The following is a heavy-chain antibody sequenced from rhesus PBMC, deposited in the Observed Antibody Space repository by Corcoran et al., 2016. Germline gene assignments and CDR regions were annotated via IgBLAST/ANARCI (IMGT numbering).Heavy chain of an antibody. CDR2: VNPEDGEA. CDR3: ATGVYSFDY. Sequence: EVQLVQSGAEVKKPGASVKISCKASGYTFTDYYLHWVRQAPGKGLEWRGRVNPEDGEADYAQKFQNRVTITRVTSTDTAYMGRSSLRSEDTAVYYCATGVYSFDYWGQGVLVTVSS. D-gene: IGHD3-16*01. CDR1: GYTFTDYY. V-gene: IGHV1-111*01. J-gene: IGHJ4*01.